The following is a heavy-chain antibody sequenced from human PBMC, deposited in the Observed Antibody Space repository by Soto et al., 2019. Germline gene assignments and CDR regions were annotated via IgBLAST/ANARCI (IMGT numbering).Heavy chain of an antibody. Sequence: PGGSLRLSCAASGFTFSSYAMSWVRQAPGKGLEWVSAISGSGGSTYYADSVKGRFTISRDNSKNTLYLQMNSLRAEDTAVYYCAKDLGFYGSGSYPGWFDPWGQGTLVTVS. CDR2: ISGSGGST. D-gene: IGHD3-10*01. V-gene: IGHV3-23*01. CDR1: GFTFSSYA. CDR3: AKDLGFYGSGSYPGWFDP. J-gene: IGHJ5*02.